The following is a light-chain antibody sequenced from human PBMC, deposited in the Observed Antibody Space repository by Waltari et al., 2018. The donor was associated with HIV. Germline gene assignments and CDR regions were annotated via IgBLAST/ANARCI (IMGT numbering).Light chain of an antibody. Sequence: QSALTQPASVSGSPGQPITISCTGTSSDVGGYNFVSWYQQYPGNAPKLMIYEVSNRPSGVSDRFSGSKSANTASLTISGLRAEDEADYYCISYTTSSTPYVLGTGTTVTVL. CDR2: EVS. CDR1: SSDVGGYNF. CDR3: ISYTTSSTPYV. V-gene: IGLV2-14*01. J-gene: IGLJ1*01.